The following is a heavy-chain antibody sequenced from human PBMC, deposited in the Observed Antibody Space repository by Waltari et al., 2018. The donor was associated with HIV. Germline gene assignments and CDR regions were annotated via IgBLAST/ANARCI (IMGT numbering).Heavy chain of an antibody. CDR1: GYTLTELS. CDR3: ATTTTCSGGSCELVYFDY. Sequence: QVQLVQSGAEVKKPGASVKVSCKVSGYTLTELSMHWVRQAPGTGLEWMGGFDPEDGETIYAQKFQGRVTMTEDTSTDTAYMELSSLRSEDTAVYYCATTTTCSGGSCELVYFDYWGQGTLVTVSS. D-gene: IGHD2-15*01. J-gene: IGHJ4*02. CDR2: FDPEDGET. V-gene: IGHV1-24*01.